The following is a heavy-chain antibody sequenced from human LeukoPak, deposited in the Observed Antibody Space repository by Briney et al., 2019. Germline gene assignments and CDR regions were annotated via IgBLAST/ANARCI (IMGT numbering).Heavy chain of an antibody. CDR2: INTNTGNP. D-gene: IGHD3-10*01. CDR1: GYTFTAYA. CDR3: ARDTGFSMLRGILF. V-gene: IGHV7-4-1*02. J-gene: IGHJ4*02. Sequence: GASVKVSCKASGYTFTAYAMIWVRQAPGQGLEWMGWINTNTGNPTYAQGFTGRFVFSLDTSVSTAYLQISSLKAEDTAVYYCARDTGFSMLRGILFWGQGTLVTVSS.